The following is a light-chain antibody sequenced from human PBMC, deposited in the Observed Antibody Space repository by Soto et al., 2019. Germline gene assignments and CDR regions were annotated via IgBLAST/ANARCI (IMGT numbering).Light chain of an antibody. CDR1: QSVSSNY. J-gene: IGKJ2*01. CDR3: QQYGTSPFT. V-gene: IGKV3-20*01. Sequence: GFTHSADTVSLSPGERATLSCRASQSVSSNYVAWYQQKPGQAPRLLTHGSSSRATGVPDRFSGRGSGTTFTLVISRLEPEDFAVYYCQQYGTSPFTFGQGTKVDI. CDR2: GSS.